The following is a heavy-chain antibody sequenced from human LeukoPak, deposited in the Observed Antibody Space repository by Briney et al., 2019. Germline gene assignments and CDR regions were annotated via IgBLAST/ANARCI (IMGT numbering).Heavy chain of an antibody. Sequence: GGSLRLSCAASGSIFSSYAMSWVRQAPGKGLEWVSGISGSGGSTYYADSVRGRFTISRDNAKNSLYLQMNSLRAEDTAIYYCAKTYYYSSGNFWGQGTLVTVSS. CDR1: GSIFSSYA. V-gene: IGHV3-23*01. J-gene: IGHJ4*02. CDR3: AKTYYYSSGNF. D-gene: IGHD3-10*01. CDR2: ISGSGGST.